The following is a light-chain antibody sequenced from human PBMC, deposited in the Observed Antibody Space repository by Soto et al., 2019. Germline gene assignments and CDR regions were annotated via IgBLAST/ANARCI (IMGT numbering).Light chain of an antibody. Sequence: DIHMTQSPSSLAASIGDRVTISCRSSQSISSGYLNWFQQKPGRAPKLVVYTVDTLAGGVPPRFSGSGSGTEFTLTIDNVQPEDFATYYCQQFYSTPPITFGQGTRLEIK. CDR1: QSISSGY. V-gene: IGKV1-39*01. CDR3: QQFYSTPPIT. CDR2: TVD. J-gene: IGKJ5*01.